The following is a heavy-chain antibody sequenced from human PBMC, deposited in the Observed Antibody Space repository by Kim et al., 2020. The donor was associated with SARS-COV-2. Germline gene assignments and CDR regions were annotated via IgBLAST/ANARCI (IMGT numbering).Heavy chain of an antibody. V-gene: IGHV1-2*06. D-gene: IGHD4-4*01. J-gene: IGHJ4*02. CDR2: INPNSGGT. Sequence: ASVKVSCKASGYTFTGYYMHWVRQAPGQGLEWMGRINPNSGGTNYAQKFQGRVTMTRDTSISTAYMELSRLRSDDTAVYYCARATVTTFSLKPWGQGTLVTVSS. CDR1: GYTFTGYY. CDR3: ARATVTTFSLKP.